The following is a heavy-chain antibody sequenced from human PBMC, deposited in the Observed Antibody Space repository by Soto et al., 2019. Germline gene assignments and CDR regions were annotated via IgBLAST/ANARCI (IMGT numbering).Heavy chain of an antibody. J-gene: IGHJ4*02. CDR1: GGSISTYY. CDR3: TRGDSSSWYYFDY. CDR2: IYYSGST. Sequence: SETLSLTCTVSGGSISTYYWSWIRQPPGKGLEWIGYIYYSGSTNYNPSLKSRVTISVDTSKNQFSLKLSSVTAADTAVYYCTRGDSSSWYYFDYWGQGTLVTVSS. D-gene: IGHD6-13*01. V-gene: IGHV4-59*01.